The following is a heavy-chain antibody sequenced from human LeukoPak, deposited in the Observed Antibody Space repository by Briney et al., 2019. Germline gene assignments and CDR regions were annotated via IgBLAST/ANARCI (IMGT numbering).Heavy chain of an antibody. D-gene: IGHD6-13*01. V-gene: IGHV3-21*04. CDR3: ARADKQQLVYEGAY. J-gene: IGHJ4*02. CDR2: ISSSSSYI. Sequence: PGGSLRLSCAASGFTFSSYSMNWVRLAPGKGLEWVSSISSSSSYIYYADSVKGRFTISRDNAKNSLYLQMNSLRAEDTAVYYCARADKQQLVYEGAYWGQGTLVTVSS. CDR1: GFTFSSYS.